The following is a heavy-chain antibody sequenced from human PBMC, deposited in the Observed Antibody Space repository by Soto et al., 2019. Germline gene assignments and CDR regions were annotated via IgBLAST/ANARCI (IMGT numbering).Heavy chain of an antibody. CDR1: GDSVSSVGFH. V-gene: IGHV4-30-4*01. Sequence: SETLSLSCTVSGDSVSSVGFHWAWHRRPPGKGREWIGYIYNGGSTYYGPSLESRMHMSLDATRNQYSLRLTSVTAAETAVYFCGRAPVGMDRISYFDYWGQGKLVTVSS. J-gene: IGHJ4*02. CDR3: GRAPVGMDRISYFDY. CDR2: IYNGGST.